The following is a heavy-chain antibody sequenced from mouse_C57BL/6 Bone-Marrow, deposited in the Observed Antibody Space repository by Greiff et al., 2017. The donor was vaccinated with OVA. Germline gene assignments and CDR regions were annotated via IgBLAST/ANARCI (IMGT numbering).Heavy chain of an antibody. V-gene: IGHV14-2*01. Sequence: VQLQQSGAELVKPGASVKLSCTASGFHIKDYYMHWVKQRTEQGLEWIGRIDPEDGETKYAPQFQGKATITADTSSNTAYLQLSSLTSEDTAVYYCARGDYYGSSPWGQGTSVTVSS. CDR3: ARGDYYGSSP. D-gene: IGHD1-1*01. CDR2: IDPEDGET. CDR1: GFHIKDYY. J-gene: IGHJ4*01.